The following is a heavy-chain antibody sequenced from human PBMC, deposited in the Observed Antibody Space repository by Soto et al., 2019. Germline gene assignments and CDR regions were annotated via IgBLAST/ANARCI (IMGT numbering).Heavy chain of an antibody. Sequence: PSEALSLTCTVSGGSISRSSYYWGWIRQPPGKGLEWIGSIYYSGCTYYNPSLKSRVTISVDTSKNQFSLKMSSVTAADTAMYYCASHEGLQIGLGGMDVGGQVTTGTVS. V-gene: IGHV4-39*01. CDR2: IYYSGCT. CDR1: GGSISRSSYY. D-gene: IGHD7-27*01. J-gene: IGHJ6*02. CDR3: ASHEGLQIGLGGMDV.